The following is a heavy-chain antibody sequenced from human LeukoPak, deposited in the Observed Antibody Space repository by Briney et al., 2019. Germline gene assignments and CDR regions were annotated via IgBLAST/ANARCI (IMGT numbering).Heavy chain of an antibody. J-gene: IGHJ4*02. V-gene: IGHV4-39*01. Sequence: SETLSLTCTVSDDSISSSSYYWGWIRQPPGKGLEWIGSIYYSGSTYYNPSLKSRVTISVDTSKNQFSLKLSSVTAADTAVYYCARQPMSSGWYTASYFDYWGQGTLVTVSS. CDR3: ARQPMSSGWYTASYFDY. CDR1: DDSISSSSYY. CDR2: IYYSGST. D-gene: IGHD6-19*01.